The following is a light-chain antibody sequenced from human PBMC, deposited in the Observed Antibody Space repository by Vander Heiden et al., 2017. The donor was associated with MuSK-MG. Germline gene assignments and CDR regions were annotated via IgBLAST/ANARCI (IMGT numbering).Light chain of an antibody. Sequence: SSVLTPPPSVSVAPGKTARITCGGNNIGSKSVHCYQQKPGQAPVLVIYYDSDRPSGSPERFSGSNSGNTATLTISRVEAGEEADYYCQVWDSSSDHPGVFGGGTKLTVL. CDR1: NIGSKS. CDR3: QVWDSSSDHPGV. J-gene: IGLJ3*02. CDR2: YDS. V-gene: IGLV3-21*04.